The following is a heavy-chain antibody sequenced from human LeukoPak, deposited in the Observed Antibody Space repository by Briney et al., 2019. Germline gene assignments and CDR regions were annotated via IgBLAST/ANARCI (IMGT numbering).Heavy chain of an antibody. CDR1: GGSISSYY. Sequence: SETLSLTCTVSGGSISSYYWSWIRQPAGKGLEWIGRIYTSGSTNYNPSLKSRVTMSVDTSKNQFSLKLSSVTAADTAVYYCARSKVPAARSWFDSWGQGTLVTVSS. D-gene: IGHD2-2*01. CDR2: IYTSGST. V-gene: IGHV4-4*07. CDR3: ARSKVPAARSWFDS. J-gene: IGHJ5*01.